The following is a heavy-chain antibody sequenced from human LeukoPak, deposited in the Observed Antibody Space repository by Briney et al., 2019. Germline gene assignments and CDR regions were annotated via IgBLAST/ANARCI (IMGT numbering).Heavy chain of an antibody. V-gene: IGHV3-23*01. J-gene: IGHJ4*02. CDR2: ISGSGGST. Sequence: GGSLRLSCAASGFTFSGYAMSWVRQAPGKGLEWVSAISGSGGSTYYADSVKGRFTTSRDNSKSTLYLQMNSLRAEDTAVYYCAKGRGACSSISCYNDYWGQGTLVTVSS. CDR1: GFTFSGYA. CDR3: AKGRGACSSISCYNDY. D-gene: IGHD2-2*02.